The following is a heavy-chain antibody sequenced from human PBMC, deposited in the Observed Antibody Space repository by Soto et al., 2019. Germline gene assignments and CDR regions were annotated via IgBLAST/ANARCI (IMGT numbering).Heavy chain of an antibody. CDR1: GFTFSSYA. CDR2: IGESGTPT. Sequence: EVQLLESGGGLVQPGGSLRLSCAASGFTFSSYAMKWVRQAPGKGLEWVSLIGESGTPTYYADSVKGRFTISRDNSGNTLFLEMYRLRAEDTVVYYGARYRPGVRYYGRDVWGQGTTVTVSS. CDR3: ARYRPGVRYYGRDV. V-gene: IGHV3-23*01. J-gene: IGHJ6*02. D-gene: IGHD5-18*01.